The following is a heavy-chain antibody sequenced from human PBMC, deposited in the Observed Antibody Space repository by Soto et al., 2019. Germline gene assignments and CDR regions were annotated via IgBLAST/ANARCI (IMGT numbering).Heavy chain of an antibody. Sequence: ASVKVSCKASGYTFTSYGIHWVRQAPGQRLEWMGWLNAANGDTKYSPKFQGRVTITRDTSASTAYMELSSLRSEDTAVYYCVRRHVSATGIDWFDPWGQGTLVTVSS. CDR1: GYTFTSYG. J-gene: IGHJ5*02. V-gene: IGHV1-3*01. CDR3: VRRHVSATGIDWFDP. D-gene: IGHD6-13*01. CDR2: LNAANGDT.